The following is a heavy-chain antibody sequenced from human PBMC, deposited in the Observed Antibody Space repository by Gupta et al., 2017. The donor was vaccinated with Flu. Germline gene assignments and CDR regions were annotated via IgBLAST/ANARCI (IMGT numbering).Heavy chain of an antibody. CDR1: WDSVSGSNIA. CDR3: VRGQNSAFDI. Sequence: QVQLQQSGQGLVKPSQPLSLTCAISWDSVSGSNIAWTWIRQSPSRGIEWLGRTYYESRWNNDYASSVRSRISITPDISKNQFSLQLSSVTPEDTAVYYCVRGQNSAFDIWGQGTVVTVSS. CDR2: TYYESRWNN. J-gene: IGHJ3*02. V-gene: IGHV6-1*01.